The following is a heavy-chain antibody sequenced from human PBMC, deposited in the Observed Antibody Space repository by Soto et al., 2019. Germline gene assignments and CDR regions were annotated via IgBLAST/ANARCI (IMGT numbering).Heavy chain of an antibody. D-gene: IGHD5-18*01. CDR3: ARASPVVTEV. V-gene: IGHV4-30-4*01. CDR1: GGSISSGDYY. Sequence: QVQLQESGPGLVKPSQTLSLTCTVSGGSISSGDYYWSWIRQPPGKGLEWIGYIYYSGSTYYNPSPXXRVTLAVDTSKNQFSLTLSSVTAAGTAVYYCARASPVVTEVWGPGTTVTVSS. CDR2: IYYSGST. J-gene: IGHJ6*02.